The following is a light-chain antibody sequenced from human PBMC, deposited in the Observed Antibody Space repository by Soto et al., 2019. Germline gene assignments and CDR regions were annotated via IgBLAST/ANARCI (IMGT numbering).Light chain of an antibody. CDR3: QSYDSGTYVV. V-gene: IGLV1-40*01. CDR2: GNR. CDR1: SSNIEAGYD. Sequence: QSALTQPPSVSGAPGQRITISCTGSSSNIEAGYDVHWYQQLPGTAPKLLIYGNRNRPSGVPDRFSGSKSDTSASLAITGLQAEDEADYYCQSYDSGTYVVFGGGTKLTVL. J-gene: IGLJ2*01.